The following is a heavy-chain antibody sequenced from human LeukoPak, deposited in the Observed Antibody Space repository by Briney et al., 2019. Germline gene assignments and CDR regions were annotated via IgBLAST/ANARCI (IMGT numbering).Heavy chain of an antibody. CDR1: GFSFSGHW. CDR3: ARGPNSNWSGLDF. D-gene: IGHD6-6*01. CDR2: ISPTGSTT. J-gene: IGHJ4*02. V-gene: IGHV3-74*01. Sequence: GGSLRLSCTASGFSFSGHWMHWARQLPGKGLVWVSRISPTGSTTSYADSVKGRFTVSRDNAKNTLYLQVNNLRGEDTAVYYCARGPNSNWSGLDFWGRGTLLTVSS.